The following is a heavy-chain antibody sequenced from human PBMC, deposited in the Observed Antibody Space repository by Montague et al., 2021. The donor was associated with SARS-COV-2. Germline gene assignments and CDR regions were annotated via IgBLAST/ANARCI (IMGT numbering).Heavy chain of an antibody. Sequence: SETLSLTCAVSGGPITSYYWNWIRQPPGKGLEYIGYIYHSGSTTYNPSLKSRVSISADTSKNQFSLKLRSVTAADTAVYYCARGLEDYGSGWRHFDPWGQGTLVTVSS. J-gene: IGHJ5*02. D-gene: IGHD3-10*01. CDR1: GGPITSYY. CDR3: ARGLEDYGSGWRHFDP. CDR2: IYHSGST. V-gene: IGHV4-59*01.